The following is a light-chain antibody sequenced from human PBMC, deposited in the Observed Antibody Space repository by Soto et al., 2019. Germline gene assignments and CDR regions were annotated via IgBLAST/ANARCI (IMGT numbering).Light chain of an antibody. CDR1: QGISNY. CDR2: GAT. CDR3: LQDYNYPWT. Sequence: ATQMTQSPSSLSASEGDRVTISWRASQGISNYLAWYQQRPGKAPKLLIFGATTLQGGVPSRFSASGSGPDFTLTISSLQPEDFATYYCLQDYNYPWTFGQGTKVDIK. V-gene: IGKV1-6*01. J-gene: IGKJ1*01.